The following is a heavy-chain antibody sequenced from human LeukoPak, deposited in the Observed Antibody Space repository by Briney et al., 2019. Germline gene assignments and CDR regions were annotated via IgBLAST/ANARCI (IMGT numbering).Heavy chain of an antibody. CDR1: GGSISSGGYS. CDR3: ARSWLGLYGDYYFDY. V-gene: IGHV4-30-2*01. J-gene: IGHJ4*02. D-gene: IGHD4-17*01. CDR2: IYHSGST. Sequence: PSETLSLTFAVSGGSISSGGYSWSWIRQPPGKGLEWIGYIYHSGSTYYNPSLKSRVTISVDRSKNQFSLKLSSVTAADTAVYYCARSWLGLYGDYYFDYWGQGTLVTVSS.